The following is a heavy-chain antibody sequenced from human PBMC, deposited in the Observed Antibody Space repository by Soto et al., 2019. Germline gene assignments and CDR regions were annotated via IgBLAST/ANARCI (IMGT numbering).Heavy chain of an antibody. Sequence: QVQLVESGGGVVQPGRSLRLSCAASGFTFSSYAMHWVRQAPGKGLEWVAVISYDGSNKYYADSVKGRFTISRDNSKNTLYLQMNSLRAEDTAVYYCARDEGPVTMVRGVASFDYWGQGTLVTVSS. CDR3: ARDEGPVTMVRGVASFDY. CDR1: GFTFSSYA. J-gene: IGHJ4*02. V-gene: IGHV3-30-3*01. CDR2: ISYDGSNK. D-gene: IGHD3-10*01.